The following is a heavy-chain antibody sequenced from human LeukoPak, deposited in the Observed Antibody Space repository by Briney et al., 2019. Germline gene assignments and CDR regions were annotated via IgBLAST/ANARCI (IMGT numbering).Heavy chain of an antibody. V-gene: IGHV4-34*01. CDR1: GGSFSGYY. D-gene: IGHD3-3*01. CDR3: ARYVVFGVVITINWFDP. CDR2: INHSGST. J-gene: IGHJ5*02. Sequence: SETLSLTCAVYGGSFSGYYWSWIRQPQGKGREWLGEINHSGSTNYNPSLKSRVTISVDTSKNQFSLKLSSVTAADTAVHYCARYVVFGVVITINWFDPWGQGTLVTVSS.